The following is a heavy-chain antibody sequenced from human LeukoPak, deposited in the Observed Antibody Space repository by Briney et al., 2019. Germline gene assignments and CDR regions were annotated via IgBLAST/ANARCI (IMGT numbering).Heavy chain of an antibody. CDR2: IYYSGST. CDR3: ATLAVAGTAAY. D-gene: IGHD6-19*01. CDR1: GGSISSSSYY. Sequence: SSETLSLTCTVSGGSISSSSYYWGWIRQPPGRGLEWIGSIYYSGSTYYNPSLKSRVTISVDTSKNQFSLKLSSVTAADTAVYYCATLAVAGTAAYWGQGTLVTVSS. V-gene: IGHV4-39*01. J-gene: IGHJ4*02.